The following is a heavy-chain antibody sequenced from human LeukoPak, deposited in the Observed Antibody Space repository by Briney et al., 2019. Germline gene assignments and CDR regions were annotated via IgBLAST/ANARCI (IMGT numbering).Heavy chain of an antibody. V-gene: IGHV3-7*01. CDR2: IKQDGTEK. J-gene: IGHJ4*02. CDR1: GFTFSTYW. Sequence: GGSLRLSCAASGFTFSTYWMSWVRQAPGKGLEWVAVIKQDGTEKYYVDSVKGRFTISRDNAKNSLYLQMNSLRAEDTAVYYCARGAYYYEDWGQGTLVTVSS. CDR3: ARGAYYYED.